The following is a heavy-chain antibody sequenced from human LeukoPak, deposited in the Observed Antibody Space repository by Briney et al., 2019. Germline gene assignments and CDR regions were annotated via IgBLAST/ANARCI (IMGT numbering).Heavy chain of an antibody. CDR1: GGTFSSYA. CDR3: ARDLQNGVDYYHYYMDV. J-gene: IGHJ6*03. CDR2: IIPIFGTA. D-gene: IGHD4-11*01. Sequence: GASVKVSCKASGGTFSSYAISWVRQAPGQGLEWMGGIIPIFGTANYAQKFQGRVTITADESTSTAYMELSSLRSEDTAVYYCARDLQNGVDYYHYYMDVWGKGTTVTVSS. V-gene: IGHV1-69*13.